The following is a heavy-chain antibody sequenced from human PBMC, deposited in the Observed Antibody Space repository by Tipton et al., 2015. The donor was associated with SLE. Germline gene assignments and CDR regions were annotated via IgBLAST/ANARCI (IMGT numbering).Heavy chain of an antibody. Sequence: TLSLTCTVSGGSISSSSYYWGWIRQPPGKGLEWIGYIYTSGSTNYNPSLKSRVTMSVDTSKNQFSLKLSSVTAADTAVYYCARAAWVGATHQVDIWGQGTMVTVSS. CDR3: ARAAWVGATHQVDI. D-gene: IGHD1-26*01. J-gene: IGHJ3*02. V-gene: IGHV4-61*05. CDR2: IYTSGST. CDR1: GGSISSSSYY.